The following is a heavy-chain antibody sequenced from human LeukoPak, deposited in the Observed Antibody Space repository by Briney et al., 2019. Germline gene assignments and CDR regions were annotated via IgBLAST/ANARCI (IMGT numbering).Heavy chain of an antibody. CDR2: ISSGGNT. V-gene: IGHV3-53*01. J-gene: IGHJ4*02. CDR1: GFTVTSNY. CDR3: AREVRGYYFDY. D-gene: IGHD5-12*01. Sequence: GGSLRLSCAASGFTVTSNYMTWVRQAPGKGLEWASVISSGGNTYYADSVKGRFTISRDNSKNTVYLQMNGLRAEDTAVYYCAREVRGYYFDYWGQGTLVTASS.